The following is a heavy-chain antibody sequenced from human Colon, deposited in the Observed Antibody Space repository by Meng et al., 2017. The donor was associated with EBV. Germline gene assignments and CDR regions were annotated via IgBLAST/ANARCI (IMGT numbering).Heavy chain of an antibody. CDR1: GVSFSGYY. V-gene: IGHV4-34*01. Sequence: QGQPQRWGGGLLIPSEALALTFAAHGVSFSGYYGSWIRQPPEKGVVWIGEINHSGSTDYNPSLKRLVTISVDTSKKQFSLKLSSVTSADTAVYYCARGPGGSYYLYYFDYGGQGTLVTVSS. D-gene: IGHD1-26*01. J-gene: IGHJ4*02. CDR3: ARGPGGSYYLYYFDY. CDR2: INHSGST.